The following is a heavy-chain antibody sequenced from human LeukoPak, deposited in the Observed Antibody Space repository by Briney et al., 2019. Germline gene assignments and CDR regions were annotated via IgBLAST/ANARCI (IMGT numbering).Heavy chain of an antibody. J-gene: IGHJ4*02. Sequence: GGSLRLSCAASGFTFSSYWMHWVRQPPGKGLVWVSHINSDGSSTNYADAVKGRFTISRDNAKNTLYLQMNSLRAEDTAVYYCATGGWFGDFLADTGWGQGTLVTVSS. CDR3: ATGGWFGDFLADTG. CDR2: INSDGSST. V-gene: IGHV3-74*01. D-gene: IGHD3-10*01. CDR1: GFTFSSYW.